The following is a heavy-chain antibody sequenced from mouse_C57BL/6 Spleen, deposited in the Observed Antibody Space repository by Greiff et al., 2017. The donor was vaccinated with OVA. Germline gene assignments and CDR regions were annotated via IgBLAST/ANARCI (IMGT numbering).Heavy chain of an antibody. CDR2: IHPNSGST. Sequence: VQLQQPGAELVKPGASVKLSCKASGYTFTSYWMHWVKQRPGQGLEWIGMIHPNSGSTNYNEKFKSKATLTVDKSSSTAYMQLSSLTSEDSSVDYCARSTTVLAYYFDYWGQGTTLTVSS. V-gene: IGHV1-64*01. CDR3: ARSTTVLAYYFDY. CDR1: GYTFTSYW. J-gene: IGHJ2*01. D-gene: IGHD5-1*01.